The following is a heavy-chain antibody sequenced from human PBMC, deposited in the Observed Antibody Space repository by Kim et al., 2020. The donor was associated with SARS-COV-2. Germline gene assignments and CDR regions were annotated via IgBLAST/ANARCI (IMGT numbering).Heavy chain of an antibody. CDR1: GFTFDDYA. D-gene: IGHD3-16*01. V-gene: IGHV3-9*01. J-gene: IGHJ4*02. CDR3: AKDIGDQLEGPQEN. CDR2: ISWNSGSI. Sequence: GGSLRLSCAASGFTFDDYAMHWVRQAPGKGLEWVSGISWNSGSIGYADSVKGRFTISRDNAKNSLYLQMNSLRAEDTALYYCAKDIGDQLEGPQENWGQGTLVTVSS.